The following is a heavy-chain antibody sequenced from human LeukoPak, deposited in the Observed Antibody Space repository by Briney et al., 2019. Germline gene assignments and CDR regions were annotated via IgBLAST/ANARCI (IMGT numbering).Heavy chain of an antibody. Sequence: SETLSLTCTVSGGSISSYYWSWIRQPPGKGLEWIGYIYYSGSTNYNPSLKSRVTISVDTSKNQFSLKLSSVTAADTAVYYCARHGLYFYDSSGYYDYWGQGTLVTVSS. CDR3: ARHGLYFYDSSGYYDY. D-gene: IGHD3-22*01. J-gene: IGHJ4*02. CDR1: GGSISSYY. V-gene: IGHV4-59*08. CDR2: IYYSGST.